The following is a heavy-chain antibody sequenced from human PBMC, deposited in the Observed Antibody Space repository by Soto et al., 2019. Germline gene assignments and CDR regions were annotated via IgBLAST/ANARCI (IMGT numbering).Heavy chain of an antibody. Sequence: QVQLVESGGGVVQPGRSLRLSCAASGFTFSSYGMHWVRQAPGKGLEWVAVISYDGSNKYYADSVKGRFTISRDNSKNTLYLQMNSLGAEDTAVYYCAKDSSIARFDYWGQGTLVTVSS. J-gene: IGHJ4*02. V-gene: IGHV3-30*18. CDR2: ISYDGSNK. CDR3: AKDSSIARFDY. D-gene: IGHD6-6*01. CDR1: GFTFSSYG.